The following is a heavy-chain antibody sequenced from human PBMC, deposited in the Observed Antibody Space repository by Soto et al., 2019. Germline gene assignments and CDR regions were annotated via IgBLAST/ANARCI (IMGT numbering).Heavy chain of an antibody. CDR1: GLTFSNSW. D-gene: IGHD6-13*01. V-gene: IGHV3-15*07. CDR3: STRGSF. CDR2: IKSKTDGGTA. Sequence: GGSLRLSCAASGLTFSNSWLSWVRQTPGKRLEWVGRIKSKTDGGTADYAAPVKGRFTISRDDSRNTLYLQMNSLKIEDTAIYYCSTRGSFWCQGTLVTVSS. J-gene: IGHJ4*02.